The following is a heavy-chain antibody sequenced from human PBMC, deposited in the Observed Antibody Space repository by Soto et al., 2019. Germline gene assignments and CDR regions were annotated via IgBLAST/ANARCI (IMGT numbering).Heavy chain of an antibody. CDR2: IYYSGST. CDR3: AIDQVPAALLGRFDP. J-gene: IGHJ5*02. V-gene: IGHV4-59*01. Sequence: PSETLSLTCTVSGGSISSYYWSWIRQPPGKGLEWIGYIYYSGSTNYNPSLKSRVTISVDTSKNQFSLKLSSVTAADTAVYYCAIDQVPAALLGRFDPWGQGTLVPVSS. CDR1: GGSISSYY. D-gene: IGHD2-2*01.